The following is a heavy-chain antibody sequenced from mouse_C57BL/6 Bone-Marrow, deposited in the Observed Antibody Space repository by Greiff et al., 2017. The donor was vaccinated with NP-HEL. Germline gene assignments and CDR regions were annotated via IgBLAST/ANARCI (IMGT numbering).Heavy chain of an antibody. CDR1: GFTFSSYG. V-gene: IGHV5-6*01. J-gene: IGHJ1*03. D-gene: IGHD2-12*01. Sequence: EVQRVESGGDLVKPGGSLKLSCAASGFTFSSYGMSWVRQTPDKRLEWVATISSGGSYTYYPDSVKGRFTISRDNAKNTLYLQMSSLKSEDTAMYYCARQRSYYWYFDVWGTGTTVTVSS. CDR2: ISSGGSYT. CDR3: ARQRSYYWYFDV.